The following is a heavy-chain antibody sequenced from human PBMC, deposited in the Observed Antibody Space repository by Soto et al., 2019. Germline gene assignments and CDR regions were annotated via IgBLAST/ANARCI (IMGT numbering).Heavy chain of an antibody. D-gene: IGHD2-2*01. CDR3: VGRPGILVVPAFNP. CDR1: GGSISRENFY. Sequence: PSETLSLTCTVSGGSISRENFYWAWIRRPPGKGLEWIGSINSVGSTYYNPSLKSRVTISVDMSKNQLSLRLNSVIAADTALYYCVGRPGILVVPAFNPWGQGTLVTVSS. CDR2: INSVGST. V-gene: IGHV4-39*01. J-gene: IGHJ4*02.